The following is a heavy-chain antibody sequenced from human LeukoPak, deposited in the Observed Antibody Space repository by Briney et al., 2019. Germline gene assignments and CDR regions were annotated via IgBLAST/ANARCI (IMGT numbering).Heavy chain of an antibody. D-gene: IGHD5-18*01. CDR1: GFTFSSYD. V-gene: IGHV3-13*01. CDR2: INTAGDT. CDR3: ARGLPGGFDY. Sequence: GGSRRLSCAASGFTFSSYDMHWVRQATGKGLEWVSGINTAGDTYYPGSVKGRFTISRENAKNSLYLQMNSLRAGDTAVYYCARGLPGGFDYWGQGTLVTVSS. J-gene: IGHJ4*02.